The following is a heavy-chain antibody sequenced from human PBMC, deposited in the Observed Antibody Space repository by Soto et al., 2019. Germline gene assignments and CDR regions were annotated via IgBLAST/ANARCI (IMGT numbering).Heavy chain of an antibody. CDR1: GGSISSSNW. V-gene: IGHV4-4*02. CDR2: IYHSGST. D-gene: IGHD6-6*01. CDR3: ARAGKVGGGQLVPYY. J-gene: IGHJ4*02. Sequence: QVQLQESGPGLVKPSGTLSLTCAVSGGSISSSNWWCWVRQPPGKGLEWIGEIYHSGSTNYNPSLKSRVTISVDKSKNQFSLKLSSVTAEDTAVYYCARAGKVGGGQLVPYYWGQGTLVTVSS.